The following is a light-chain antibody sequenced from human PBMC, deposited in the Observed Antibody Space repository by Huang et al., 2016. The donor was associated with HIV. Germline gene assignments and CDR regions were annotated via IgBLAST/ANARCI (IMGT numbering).Light chain of an antibody. CDR2: GAS. CDR3: QQYNKWPDFT. Sequence: EIVMTQSPATLSVSPGERATLSCRASQGVRTHLAWYQQKPGQAPRLVIYGASARAPGTPDRFSGSGSGTEFTLTISSLQTEDVAVYYCQQYNKWPDFTFGPGTKVDV. V-gene: IGKV3-15*01. CDR1: QGVRTH. J-gene: IGKJ3*01.